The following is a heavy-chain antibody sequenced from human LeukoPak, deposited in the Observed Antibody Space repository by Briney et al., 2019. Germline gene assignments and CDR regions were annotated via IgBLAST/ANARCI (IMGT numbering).Heavy chain of an antibody. V-gene: IGHV3-21*01. J-gene: IGHJ3*02. Sequence: GGSLRLSCAASGFTFSSYSMNWVRQAPGKGLEWVSSISSSSSYIYYADSVKGRFTISRDNAKNSLYLQMNSLRAEDTAVYYCARDDQERFLDPEGHDAFDIWGQGTMVTVSS. CDR2: ISSSSSYI. D-gene: IGHD3-3*01. CDR3: ARDDQERFLDPEGHDAFDI. CDR1: GFTFSSYS.